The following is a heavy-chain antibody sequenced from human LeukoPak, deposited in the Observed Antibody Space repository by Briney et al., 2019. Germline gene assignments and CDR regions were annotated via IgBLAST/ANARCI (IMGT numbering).Heavy chain of an antibody. Sequence: PGGSLRLSCAASGFTFSNYGMSWVRQAPGKGLEWVSALSGTSDNTYYADSVKGRFSISRDNSKNTLYLQISSLRVEDTAVYYCAKVATRTHLDYWGQGILVTVSS. CDR1: GFTFSNYG. J-gene: IGHJ4*02. CDR3: AKVATRTHLDY. V-gene: IGHV3-23*01. CDR2: LSGTSDNT.